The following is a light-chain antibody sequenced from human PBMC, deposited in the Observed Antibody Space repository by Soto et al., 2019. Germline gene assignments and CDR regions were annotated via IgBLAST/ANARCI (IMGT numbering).Light chain of an antibody. J-gene: IGLJ1*01. CDR2: EVS. Sequence: QSVLTQPASVSGSPGQSITISCTGTSSDVGGYNYVSWYQQHPGKAPKLMIYEVSNRPSGVSNRFSGSKSGNTASLTISGLQAEDEAASSSTLVFGTGTKLTVL. V-gene: IGLV2-14*01. CDR1: SSDVGGYNY. CDR3: TLV.